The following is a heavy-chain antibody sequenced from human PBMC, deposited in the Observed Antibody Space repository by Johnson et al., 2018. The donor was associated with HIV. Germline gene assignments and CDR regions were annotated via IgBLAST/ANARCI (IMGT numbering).Heavy chain of an antibody. CDR3: AKDSGVATLVTGAFDI. Sequence: QVQLVESGGGLVKPGGSLRLSCAASGFTFSDYNMSWIRQAPGKGLEWVSYISSSGRTIYYADSVKGRFTISRDNAKNSLYLQMNSLRAEDTAVYYCAKDSGVATLVTGAFDIWGQGTMVTVSS. D-gene: IGHD4-23*01. V-gene: IGHV3-11*04. J-gene: IGHJ3*02. CDR1: GFTFSDYN. CDR2: ISSSGRTI.